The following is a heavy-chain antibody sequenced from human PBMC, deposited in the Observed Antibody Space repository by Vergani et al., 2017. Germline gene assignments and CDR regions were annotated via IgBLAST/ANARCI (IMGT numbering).Heavy chain of an antibody. CDR3: ARAGQYGSGTYRSSGVGV. V-gene: IGHV3-21*01. J-gene: IGHJ6*02. D-gene: IGHD3-10*01. CDR1: GFTFSSYS. CDR2: ISSSGSYI. Sequence: EVQLVESGGGLVKPGGSLRLSCAASGFTFSSYSMNWVRQAPGKGLEWVSSISSSGSYIYFADSVKGRFTISRDNAKNSLYLQMNSLRAEDTAVYYCARAGQYGSGTYRSSGVGVWGQGTSVTVSS.